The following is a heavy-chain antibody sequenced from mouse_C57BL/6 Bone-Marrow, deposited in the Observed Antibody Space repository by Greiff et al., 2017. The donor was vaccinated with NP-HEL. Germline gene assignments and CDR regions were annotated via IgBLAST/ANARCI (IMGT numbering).Heavy chain of an antibody. CDR3: ERGGSWGAFFDY. V-gene: IGHV1-82*01. J-gene: IGHJ2*01. CDR2: IYPGDGDT. D-gene: IGHD6-1*01. Sequence: QVQLKESGPELVKPGASVKISCKASGYTFSTSWMNWMKQRPGKGLEWIGRIYPGDGDTHYSGNFEGKASLTADKSSNSAYMQLRSLTSEDSAVYFGERGGSWGAFFDYWGQGTTLTVSS. CDR1: GYTFSTSW.